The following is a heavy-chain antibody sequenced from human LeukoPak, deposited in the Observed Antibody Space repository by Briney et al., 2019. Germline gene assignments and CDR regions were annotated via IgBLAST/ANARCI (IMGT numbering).Heavy chain of an antibody. CDR2: IYPGDSDT. J-gene: IGHJ4*02. V-gene: IGHV5-51*01. CDR1: GYNLTNYW. CDR3: AIRYSGSYNDY. Sequence: GESLKISCKGSGYNLTNYWIGWVRQMPGKGLEWMGIIYPGDSDTRYSPSFQGQVTISADKSITTAYLQWSSLKASDTAMYYCAIRYSGSYNDYWGQGTLVTVSS. D-gene: IGHD1-26*01.